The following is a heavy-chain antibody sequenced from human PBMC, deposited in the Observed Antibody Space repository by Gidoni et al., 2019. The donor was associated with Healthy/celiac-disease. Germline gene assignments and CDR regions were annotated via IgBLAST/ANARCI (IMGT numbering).Heavy chain of an antibody. D-gene: IGHD2-21*02. CDR2: IYYSGST. CDR3: ARGDVVVTASIDY. Sequence: QVQLQESGPGLVTPSQTLSLTCTVSGGSISSGGYYWSWIRQHPGKGLEWIGYIYYSGSTYYNPSLKSRVTIAVDTSKNQFSLKLSSATAADTAVYYCARGDVVVTASIDYWGQGTLVTVSS. V-gene: IGHV4-31*03. J-gene: IGHJ4*02. CDR1: GGSISSGGYY.